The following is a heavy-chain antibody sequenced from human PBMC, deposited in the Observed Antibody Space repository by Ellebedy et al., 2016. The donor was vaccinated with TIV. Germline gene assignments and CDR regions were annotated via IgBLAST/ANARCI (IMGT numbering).Heavy chain of an antibody. Sequence: GGSLRLXXAASGFTFSSYAMHWVRQAPGKGLEWVAVISYDGSNKYYADSVKGRFTISRDNSKNTLSLQMNSLRAEDTGVYYCVYGGNSDDFDYWGQGTLVTVSS. CDR2: ISYDGSNK. V-gene: IGHV3-30*04. CDR3: VYGGNSDDFDY. D-gene: IGHD4-23*01. CDR1: GFTFSSYA. J-gene: IGHJ4*02.